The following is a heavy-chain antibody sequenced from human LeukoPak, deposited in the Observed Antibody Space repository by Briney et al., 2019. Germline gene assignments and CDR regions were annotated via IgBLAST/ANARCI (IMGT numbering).Heavy chain of an antibody. Sequence: GGSLRLSCAASGFTLGNHGMHWVSQAPGKGLEWVAIIYSDGVNKYCADSMKGRFTISRDTSKNTLFLEMESLIIEDTAVYYCARHRGSVFKGYMDVWGKGTTVTVSS. V-gene: IGHV3-33*01. D-gene: IGHD2-8*01. J-gene: IGHJ6*03. CDR3: ARHRGSVFKGYMDV. CDR1: GFTLGNHG. CDR2: IYSDGVNK.